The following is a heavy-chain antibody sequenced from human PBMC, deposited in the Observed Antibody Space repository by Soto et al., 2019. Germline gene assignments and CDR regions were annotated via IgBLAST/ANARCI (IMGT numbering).Heavy chain of an antibody. J-gene: IGHJ4*02. V-gene: IGHV3-74*01. CDR3: ARRGRGVTRGLYY. CDR1: GFTFSSYW. Sequence: EVQLVESGGGLVQPGGSLRLSCAASGFTFSSYWMHWVRQAPGKGLVWISRINTDGSSTSYVDSVQGRFTISRDNGKNTLFLQMNSLRGEDTAVYYCARRGRGVTRGLYYWGQGTLVTVSS. D-gene: IGHD3-10*01. CDR2: INTDGSST.